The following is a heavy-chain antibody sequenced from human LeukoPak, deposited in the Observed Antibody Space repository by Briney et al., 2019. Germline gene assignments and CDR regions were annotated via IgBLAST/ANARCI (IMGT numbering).Heavy chain of an antibody. D-gene: IGHD2-2*01. CDR2: ISYDTTNK. CDR1: RFTFTSSA. V-gene: IGHV3-30-3*02. Sequence: PGGSLRLSCAASRFTFTSSAMHWVRQAPGKGLEWVAVISYDTTNKYYADSVKGRFTISRDNSKNTLYLQMNSLRTEDTAVYYCAKSTRGFIVVVPAAALDYWGQGTLVTVSS. CDR3: AKSTRGFIVVVPAAALDY. J-gene: IGHJ4*02.